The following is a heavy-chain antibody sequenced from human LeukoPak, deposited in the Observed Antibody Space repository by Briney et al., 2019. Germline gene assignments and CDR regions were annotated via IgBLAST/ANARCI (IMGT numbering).Heavy chain of an antibody. V-gene: IGHV3-15*01. J-gene: IGHJ4*02. CDR3: TTGVVGVVVVAANDY. CDR2: IKSKTDGGTT. CDR1: GFTFSNAW. Sequence: PGGSLRLSCAASGFTFSNAWMSWVRQAPRKGLEWVGRIKSKTDGGTTDYAAPVKGRFTISRGDSKNTLYLQMNSLKTEDTAVYYCTTGVVGVVVVAANDYWGQGTLVTVSS. D-gene: IGHD2-15*01.